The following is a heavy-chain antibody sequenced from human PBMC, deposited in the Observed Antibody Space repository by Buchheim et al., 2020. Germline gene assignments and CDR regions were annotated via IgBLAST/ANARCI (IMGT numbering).Heavy chain of an antibody. D-gene: IGHD2-2*01. V-gene: IGHV4-31*03. CDR3: ARADCSSTSCYLVGPQVGWFDP. J-gene: IGHJ5*02. Sequence: QVQLQESGPGLVKPSQTLSLTCTVSGGSISSGGYYWSWIRQHPGKGLEWIGYIYYSGSTYYNPSLKSRVTISVDTSKNQFSLKLSSVTAADTAVYYCARADCSSTSCYLVGPQVGWFDPWGQGTL. CDR2: IYYSGST. CDR1: GGSISSGGYY.